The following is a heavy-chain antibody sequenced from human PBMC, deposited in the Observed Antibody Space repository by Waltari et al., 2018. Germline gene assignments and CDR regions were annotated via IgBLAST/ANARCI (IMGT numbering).Heavy chain of an antibody. J-gene: IGHJ4*02. D-gene: IGHD5-18*01. CDR2: IYWDNDK. Sequence: QISLKESGPTLLKPTQTLTVTCSFSGFSLTTTGVGVGWIRQPPGKALEWLAVIYWDNDKRYSPSLSNRLTITKDTSRNQVVLTMSNVDPVDTATYFCAHRALADTAMGWDFGSWDYWGQGALVTVSS. CDR1: GFSLTTTGVG. V-gene: IGHV2-5*02. CDR3: AHRALADTAMGWDFGSWDY.